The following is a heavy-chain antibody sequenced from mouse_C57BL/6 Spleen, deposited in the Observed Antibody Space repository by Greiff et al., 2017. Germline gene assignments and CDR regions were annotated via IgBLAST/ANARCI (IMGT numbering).Heavy chain of an antibody. D-gene: IGHD1-1*01. J-gene: IGHJ2*01. CDR2: IYPGDGDT. V-gene: IGHV1-82*01. CDR1: GYAFSSSW. Sequence: VKLQQSGPELVKPGASVKISCKASGYAFSSSWMNWVKQRPGKGLEWIGRIYPGDGDTNYNGKFKGKATLTADKSSSTAYMQLSSLTSEDSAVYFCARPALRQYYFDYWGQGTTLTVSS. CDR3: ARPALRQYYFDY.